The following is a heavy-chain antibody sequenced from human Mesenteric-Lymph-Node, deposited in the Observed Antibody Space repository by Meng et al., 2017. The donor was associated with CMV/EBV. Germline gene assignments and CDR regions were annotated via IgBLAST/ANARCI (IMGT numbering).Heavy chain of an antibody. J-gene: IGHJ4*02. D-gene: IGHD2-2*01. CDR2: FDPEDGET. V-gene: IGHV1-24*01. CDR1: GYTLTELS. CDR3: ARGFPRVSLFDIVVVTAASPFDY. Sequence: ASVKVSCKVSGYTLTELSMHWVRQAPGKGLEWMGGFDPEDGETIYAQKFQGRVTMTTDTSTSTAYMELRSLRSDDTAVYYCARGFPRVSLFDIVVVTAASPFDYWGQGTLVT.